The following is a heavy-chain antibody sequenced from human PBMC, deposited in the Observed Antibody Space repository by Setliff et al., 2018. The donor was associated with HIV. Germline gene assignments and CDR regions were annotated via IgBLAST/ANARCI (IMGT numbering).Heavy chain of an antibody. CDR2: MNPNTGVA. D-gene: IGHD3-10*01. Sequence: ASVKVSCKASGHTFSNSDIHWVRRATGQGLEWMGWMNPNTGVAGYALKSQGRVTMTRDTSISTAYMELSSLTSEDTAVYWCASGKGVGGVIITGGLDVWGKGTTVTVS. CDR1: GHTFSNSD. V-gene: IGHV1-8*01. CDR3: ASGKGVGGVIITGGLDV. J-gene: IGHJ6*03.